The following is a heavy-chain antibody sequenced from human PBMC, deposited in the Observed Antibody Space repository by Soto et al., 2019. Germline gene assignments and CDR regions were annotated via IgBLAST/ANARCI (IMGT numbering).Heavy chain of an antibody. D-gene: IGHD3-22*01. Sequence: PSETLSLTCTVSGGSISSGGYSWSWIRQPPGKGLECIGYIYHSGSTYYNPSLKSRFTVSRDNAKNSLYLQMNSLRAEDTAVYYCARPTYYYDSSGPPGYWGQGTLVTVSS. CDR1: GGSISSGGYS. J-gene: IGHJ4*02. CDR3: ARPTYYYDSSGPPGY. CDR2: IYHSGST. V-gene: IGHV4-30-2*01.